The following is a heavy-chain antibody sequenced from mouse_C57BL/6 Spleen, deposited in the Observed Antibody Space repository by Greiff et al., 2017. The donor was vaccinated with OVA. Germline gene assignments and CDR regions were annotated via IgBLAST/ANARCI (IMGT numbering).Heavy chain of an antibody. J-gene: IGHJ4*01. V-gene: IGHV2-9-1*01. D-gene: IGHD1-1*01. CDR2: IWTGGGT. Sequence: VQLQQSGPGLVAPSQSLSITCTVSGFSLTSYAISWVRQPPGKGLEWLGVIWTGGGTNYNSALKSRLSISKDNSKSQVFLKMNSLQTDDTARYYCAINYYGSSYRDAMDYWGQGTSVTVSS. CDR1: GFSLTSYA. CDR3: AINYYGSSYRDAMDY.